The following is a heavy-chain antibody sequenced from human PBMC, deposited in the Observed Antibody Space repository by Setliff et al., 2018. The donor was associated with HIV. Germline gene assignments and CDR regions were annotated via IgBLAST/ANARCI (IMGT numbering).Heavy chain of an antibody. D-gene: IGHD3-10*01. CDR1: GFSFSTYG. V-gene: IGHV3-33*01. CDR3: ARDRVESLWSGELNYMDV. Sequence: PGGSLRLSCAASGFSFSTYGMHWVRQPPGKGLEWVALIWYDGSDKYYGDSAKGRFTIYRDNSKNTLYLQMNSLRAEDTAVYYCARDRVESLWSGELNYMDVWGKGTTVTVSS. CDR2: IWYDGSDK. J-gene: IGHJ6*04.